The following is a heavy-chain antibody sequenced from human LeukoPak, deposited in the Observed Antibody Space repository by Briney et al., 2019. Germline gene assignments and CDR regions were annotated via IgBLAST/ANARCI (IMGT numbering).Heavy chain of an antibody. CDR1: GFTFSSYG. CDR2: ISYDGSNK. V-gene: IGHV3-30*03. J-gene: IGHJ4*02. Sequence: GGSLRLSCAASGFTFSSYGMHWVRQAPGKGLEWVAVISYDGSNKYYADSVKGRFTISRDNSKNTLYLQMNSLRAEDTAVYYCARSTPYYYGSGSDYWGQGTLVTVSS. CDR3: ARSTPYYYGSGSDY. D-gene: IGHD3-10*01.